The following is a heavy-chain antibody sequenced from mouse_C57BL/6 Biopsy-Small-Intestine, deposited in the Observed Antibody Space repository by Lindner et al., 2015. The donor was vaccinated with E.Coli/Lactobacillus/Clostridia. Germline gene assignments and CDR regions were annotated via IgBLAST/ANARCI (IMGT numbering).Heavy chain of an antibody. CDR2: ITPYNGAS. CDR1: GYTFIDYY. J-gene: IGHJ1*03. D-gene: IGHD2-5*01. Sequence: VQLQESGPVLVKPGASVKMSCKASGYTFIDYYMNWVKQSLGESPEWIGIITPYNGASSYNQKFKGKATLTVDKSSDTAYMELNSLTSEDSAVYYCARSDYSSSWYFDVWGTGTTVTVSS. CDR3: ARSDYSSSWYFDV. V-gene: IGHV1-19*01.